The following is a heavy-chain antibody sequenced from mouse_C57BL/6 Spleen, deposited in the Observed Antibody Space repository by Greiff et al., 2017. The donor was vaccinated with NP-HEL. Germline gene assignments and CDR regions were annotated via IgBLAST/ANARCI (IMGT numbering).Heavy chain of an antibody. CDR1: GYTFTSYW. CDR3: ARHYGSSYGAMDY. J-gene: IGHJ4*01. CDR2: IDPSDSYP. V-gene: IGHV1-69*01. Sequence: QVQLQQPGAELVMPGASVKLSCKASGYTFTSYWMHWVKQRPGQGLEWIGEIDPSDSYPNYNQKFKGKSTLTVEKSSSTAYMQLSSLTSEDSAVYYCARHYGSSYGAMDYWGQGTSVTVSS. D-gene: IGHD1-1*01.